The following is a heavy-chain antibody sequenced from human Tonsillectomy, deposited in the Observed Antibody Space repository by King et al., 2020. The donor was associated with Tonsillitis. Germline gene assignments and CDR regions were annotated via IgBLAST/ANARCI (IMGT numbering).Heavy chain of an antibody. Sequence: VQLVESGGGLVKPGGSLRLSCAASGFTFSDYYMSWIRQAPGKGLEWVSYISSSSSYTNYADSVKGRFTISRDNAKNSLYLQMNSLRAEDTAVYYCARDYLHSSGWYPFDYWGQGTLVTVSS. CDR2: ISSSSSYT. CDR3: ARDYLHSSGWYPFDY. V-gene: IGHV3-11*06. J-gene: IGHJ4*02. CDR1: GFTFSDYY. D-gene: IGHD6-13*01.